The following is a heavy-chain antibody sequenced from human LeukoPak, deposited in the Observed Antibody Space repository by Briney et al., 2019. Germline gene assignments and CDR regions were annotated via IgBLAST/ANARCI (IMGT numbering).Heavy chain of an antibody. CDR1: GGSMSSDSHY. D-gene: IGHD6-19*01. CDR2: IYPSGNT. CDR3: ARVAGYSTGWYPLDF. J-gene: IGHJ4*02. V-gene: IGHV4-61*02. Sequence: SETLSLTCTVSGGSMSSDSHYWSWIRQPAGKGLEWIGRIYPSGNTNYSPSLESRATISIDMSKNQFSLKLSSVTAADTAVYYCARVAGYSTGWYPLDFWGQGTLVTVSS.